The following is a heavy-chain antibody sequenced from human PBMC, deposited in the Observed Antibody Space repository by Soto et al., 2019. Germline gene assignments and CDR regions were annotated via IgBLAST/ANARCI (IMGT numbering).Heavy chain of an antibody. CDR3: ARDRSGLSGSYSGFDY. CDR1: GFTFSSYE. V-gene: IGHV3-48*03. Sequence: GGSLRLSCAASGFTFSSYEMNWVRQAPGKGLEWVSYISSSGSTIYYADSVKGRFTISRDNAKNSLYLQMNSLRAEDTAVYYCARDRSGLSGSYSGFDYWGQGTLVTVSS. D-gene: IGHD1-26*01. CDR2: ISSSGSTI. J-gene: IGHJ4*02.